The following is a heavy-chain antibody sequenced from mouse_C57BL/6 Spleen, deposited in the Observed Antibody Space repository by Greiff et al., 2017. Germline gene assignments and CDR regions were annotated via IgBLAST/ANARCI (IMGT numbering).Heavy chain of an antibody. J-gene: IGHJ3*01. CDR1: GFTFSDYG. CDR2: ISSGSSTI. Sequence: EVHLVESGGGLVKPGGSLKLSCAASGFTFSDYGMHWVRQAPEKGLEWVAYISSGSSTIYYADTEKGRFTISRDNAKNTLFLQMTSLRSEDTAMYYCARGRPGRVFAYWGQGTLVTVSA. V-gene: IGHV5-17*01. CDR3: ARGRPGRVFAY.